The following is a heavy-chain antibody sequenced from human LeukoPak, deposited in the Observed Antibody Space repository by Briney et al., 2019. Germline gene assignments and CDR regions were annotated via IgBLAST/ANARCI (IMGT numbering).Heavy chain of an antibody. CDR1: GFTFSSSD. Sequence: PGGSLRLSCAASGFTFSSSDMSWVRQAPGKGLEWVSGLSRTGGTTHYADPVKGRFTISRDNSKNTLYLQMNSLRAEDTAVYYCARVSVTMIYGKPDYWGQGTLVTVSS. V-gene: IGHV3-23*01. CDR3: ARVSVTMIYGKPDY. D-gene: IGHD3-22*01. J-gene: IGHJ4*02. CDR2: LSRTGGTT.